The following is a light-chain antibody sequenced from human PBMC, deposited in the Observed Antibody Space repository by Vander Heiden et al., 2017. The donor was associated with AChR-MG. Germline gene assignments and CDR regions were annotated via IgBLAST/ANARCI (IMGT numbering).Light chain of an antibody. CDR2: GAS. V-gene: IGKV3-20*01. CDR1: QRVSSSY. CDR3: QQDSSSPLT. J-gene: IGKJ4*01. Sequence: EIVLTQSPGTLSLSPGERATLSCRASQRVSSSYLAWYQQQPGQAPRLLIYGASSRATGIPDRFSGSGSGTDFTLTISRLEPEDFAVYYCQQDSSSPLTFGGGTKVEI.